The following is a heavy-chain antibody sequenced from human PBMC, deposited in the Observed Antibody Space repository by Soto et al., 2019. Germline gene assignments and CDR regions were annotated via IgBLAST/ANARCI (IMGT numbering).Heavy chain of an antibody. CDR2: IYHSGST. J-gene: IGHJ4*02. CDR3: ARMVGATLVDF. V-gene: IGHV4-4*02. Sequence: QVQLQESGPGLVRPSGTLSLTCAVSGASISSTTSYNWWSWVRQTPGKGLEWIGEIYHSGSTNYNPPLKSRVTMSVDKSKNQFCLKLSSVTAADTAVYYCARMVGATLVDFWGQGTLVTVSS. D-gene: IGHD1-26*01. CDR1: GASISSTTSYNW.